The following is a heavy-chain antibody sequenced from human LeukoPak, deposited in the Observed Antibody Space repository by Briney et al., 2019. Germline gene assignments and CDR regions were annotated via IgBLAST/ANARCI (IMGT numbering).Heavy chain of an antibody. D-gene: IGHD6-19*01. V-gene: IGHV3-48*03. Sequence: GSLRLSCAASGFTFCSYEMNWVRQAPGKGLEWVSYISSSGSTIYYADSVKGRFTISRDNAKNSLYLQMNSLRAEDTAVYYCARDLGSGWYDAFDIWGQGTMVTVSS. CDR3: ARDLGSGWYDAFDI. CDR1: GFTFCSYE. J-gene: IGHJ3*02. CDR2: ISSSGSTI.